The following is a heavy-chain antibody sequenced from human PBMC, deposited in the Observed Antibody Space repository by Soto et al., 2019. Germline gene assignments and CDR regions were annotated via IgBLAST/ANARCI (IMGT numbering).Heavy chain of an antibody. CDR3: AKAKEKYSSSWYALPAPFDY. CDR1: GFTFSSYA. V-gene: IGHV3-23*01. D-gene: IGHD6-13*01. J-gene: IGHJ4*02. Sequence: GGSLRLSCAASGFTFSSYAMSWVRQAPGKGLEWVSAISGSGGSTYYADSVKGRFTISRDNSKNTLYLQMNSLRAEDTAVYYCAKAKEKYSSSWYALPAPFDYWGQGTLVTVSS. CDR2: ISGSGGST.